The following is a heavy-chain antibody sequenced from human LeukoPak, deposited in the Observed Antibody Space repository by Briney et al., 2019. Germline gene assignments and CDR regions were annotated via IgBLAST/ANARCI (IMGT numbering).Heavy chain of an antibody. D-gene: IGHD3-22*01. Sequence: GGSLRLSCAASGFTFDDYAMHWVRQAPGKGLELVSGISWNSGSIGCADSVKGRFTISRDNAKNSLYLQMNSLRAEDTALYYCAKDMAYDSSGYMGDWGQGTLVTVSS. J-gene: IGHJ4*02. CDR2: ISWNSGSI. CDR3: AKDMAYDSSGYMGD. V-gene: IGHV3-9*01. CDR1: GFTFDDYA.